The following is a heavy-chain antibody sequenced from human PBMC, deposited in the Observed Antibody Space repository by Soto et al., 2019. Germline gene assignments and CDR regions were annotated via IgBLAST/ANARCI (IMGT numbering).Heavy chain of an antibody. V-gene: IGHV3-23*01. Sequence: PVGSLRLSCAASGFTFSGYAMSWVRQAPGKGLEWVSTISGSGGSTYYADSVKGRFTISRDNSKNTLYLQMNSLRAEDTAVYYCAKDISSGDFDYWGQGTLVTVSS. CDR3: AKDISSGDFDY. CDR1: GFTFSGYA. CDR2: ISGSGGST. J-gene: IGHJ4*02. D-gene: IGHD2-15*01.